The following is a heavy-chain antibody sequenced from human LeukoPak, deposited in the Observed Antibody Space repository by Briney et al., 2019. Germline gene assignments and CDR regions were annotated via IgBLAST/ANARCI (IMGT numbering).Heavy chain of an antibody. Sequence: GGSLRLSCAASGFNFSTYWMSWVRQAPGKGLEWVANINQDGTEKYHVDSVKGRFTISRDNAKTSLYLQMNSLRAEDTAVYYCARVGYCSVTSCYWRAFDIWGQGTMVTVSS. J-gene: IGHJ3*02. CDR1: GFNFSTYW. D-gene: IGHD2-2*01. CDR2: INQDGTEK. CDR3: ARVGYCSVTSCYWRAFDI. V-gene: IGHV3-7*01.